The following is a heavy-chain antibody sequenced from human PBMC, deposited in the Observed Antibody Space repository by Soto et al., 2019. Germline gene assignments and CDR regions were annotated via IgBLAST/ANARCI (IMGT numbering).Heavy chain of an antibody. CDR3: ARESEDLTSNFDY. V-gene: IGHV3-21*01. CDR2: ISSTTNYI. Sequence: GGSLSLSCAASVVTFSRYSMNWVRPVPGKGLEWVSSISSTTNYIYYADSMKGRFTVSRDNAKNSVYLEMNSLSAEDTAVYYCARESEDLTSNFDYWGQGTLVTVSS. CDR1: VVTFSRYS. J-gene: IGHJ4*02.